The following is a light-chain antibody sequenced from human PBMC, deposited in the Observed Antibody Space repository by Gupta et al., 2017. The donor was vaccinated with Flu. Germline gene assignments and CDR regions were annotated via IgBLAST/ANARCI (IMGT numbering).Light chain of an antibody. Sequence: PGTLSLSPGERATLFCRTSQNINRDLAWYQQKPGQPPRLLIYGATNRATGIPARFSGGGSGTDFTLTITSLEPDDFAVYHCQQRNTWPHTFGQGTKLEIK. V-gene: IGKV3-11*01. CDR3: QQRNTWPHT. CDR1: QNINRD. CDR2: GAT. J-gene: IGKJ2*01.